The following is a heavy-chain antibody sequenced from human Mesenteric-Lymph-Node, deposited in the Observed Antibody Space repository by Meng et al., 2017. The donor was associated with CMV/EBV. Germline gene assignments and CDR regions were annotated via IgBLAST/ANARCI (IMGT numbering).Heavy chain of an antibody. Sequence: SGSNDYWGWISQPPGKGLEWIASVYYSGSTSYNPSLKSRVTISVDKSKNQFSLKLSSVTAADTAVYYCAGQRRGYCSGGSCYYFDDWGQGTLVTVSS. CDR3: AGQRRGYCSGGSCYYFDD. J-gene: IGHJ4*02. V-gene: IGHV4-39*07. CDR1: SGSNDY. D-gene: IGHD2-15*01. CDR2: VYYSGST.